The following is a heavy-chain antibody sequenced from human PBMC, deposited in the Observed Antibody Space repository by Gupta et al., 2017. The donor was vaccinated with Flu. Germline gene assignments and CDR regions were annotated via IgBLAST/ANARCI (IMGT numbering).Heavy chain of an antibody. V-gene: IGHV3-33*01. D-gene: IGHD3-10*01. CDR1: GYSFSTYG. J-gene: IGHJ6*02. Sequence: QVQLVESGGGEGQTGTSLRSPCAASGYSFSTYGRHWVRQAAGKGLEWVVVIWYDERNGSAAESVRGRFTISRDASSNTLYLQMNGLRAGDTAVYYCARDRALVRGVHSYYYYYALDVWGPGTPVSVSS. CDR2: IWYDERNG. CDR3: ARDRALVRGVHSYYYYYALDV.